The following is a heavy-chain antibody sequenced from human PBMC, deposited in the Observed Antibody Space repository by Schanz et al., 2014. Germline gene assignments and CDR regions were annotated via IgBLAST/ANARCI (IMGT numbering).Heavy chain of an antibody. V-gene: IGHV3-21*02. Sequence: EVQLLESGGGLVQPGGSLRLSCLASGFAFSSYGMNWVRQAPGKGLEWVSSISSGGGSTYYADSLKGRLTISRDDAKKSMYLQMNSLRAEDTAVYYCARGRVRESWGQGTLVTVSS. CDR2: ISSGGGST. CDR1: GFAFSSYG. D-gene: IGHD3-3*01. J-gene: IGHJ5*02. CDR3: ARGRVRES.